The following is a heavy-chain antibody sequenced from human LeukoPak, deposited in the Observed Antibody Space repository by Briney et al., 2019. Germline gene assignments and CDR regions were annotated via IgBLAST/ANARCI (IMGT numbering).Heavy chain of an antibody. D-gene: IGHD2-15*01. J-gene: IGHJ4*02. CDR3: ARDLELGYCSGVSNY. V-gene: IGHV1-2*02. CDR2: INPNSGGT. Sequence: ASVKVSCKASGYTFTGYYIHWVRQAPGQGLEWMGWINPNSGGTNYAQKFQGRVTMTRDTSISTAYMELSRLRSDDTAVYYCARDLELGYCSGVSNYWGQGTLVTVSS. CDR1: GYTFTGYY.